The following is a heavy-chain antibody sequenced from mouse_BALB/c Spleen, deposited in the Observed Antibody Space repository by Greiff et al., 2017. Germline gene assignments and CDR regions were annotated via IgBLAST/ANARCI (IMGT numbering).Heavy chain of an antibody. CDR1: GFTFSSFG. CDR2: ISSGSSTI. V-gene: IGHV5-17*02. Sequence: EVMLVESGGGLVQPGGSRKLSCAASGFTFSSFGMHWVRQAPEKGLEWVAYISSGSSTIYYADTVKGRFTISRDNPKNTLFLQMTSLRSEDTAMYYCARSNDGYLYYFDYWGQGTTLTVSS. D-gene: IGHD2-3*01. J-gene: IGHJ2*01. CDR3: ARSNDGYLYYFDY.